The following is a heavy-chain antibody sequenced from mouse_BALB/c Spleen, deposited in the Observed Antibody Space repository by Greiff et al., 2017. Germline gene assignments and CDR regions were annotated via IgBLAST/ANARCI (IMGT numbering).Heavy chain of an antibody. Sequence: EVMLVESGGGLVKPGGSLKLSCAASGFTFSSYAMSWVRQTPEKRLEWVASISSGGSTYYPDSVNGRFTISRDNARNILYLQMSSLRSEDTAMYYCATYGCDYWGQGTTLTVSS. V-gene: IGHV5-6-5*01. CDR1: GFTFSSYA. CDR3: ATYGCDY. J-gene: IGHJ2*01. CDR2: ISSGGST. D-gene: IGHD1-2*01.